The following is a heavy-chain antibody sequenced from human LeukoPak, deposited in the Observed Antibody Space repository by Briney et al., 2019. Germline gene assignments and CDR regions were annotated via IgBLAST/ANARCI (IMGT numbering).Heavy chain of an antibody. Sequence: ASVKVSCKASGYTFTSYVISWVRQAPGQGPEWMGWISPYKGNAIYAQKLQGRVTMTTDTSTGTACMELRSLTSDDTAVYYCATAQDYGEYVLGYFDYWGQGTLVTVSS. J-gene: IGHJ4*02. V-gene: IGHV1-18*01. CDR1: GYTFTSYV. CDR2: ISPYKGNA. D-gene: IGHD4-17*01. CDR3: ATAQDYGEYVLGYFDY.